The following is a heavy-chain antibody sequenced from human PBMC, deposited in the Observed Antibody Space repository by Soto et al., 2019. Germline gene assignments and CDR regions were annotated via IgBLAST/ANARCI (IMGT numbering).Heavy chain of an antibody. CDR1: GGSISSYY. J-gene: IGHJ3*02. Sequence: SETLSLTCTVSGGSISSYYWSWIRQPPGKGLEWIGYIYYSGSTNYNPSLQSRVTISVDTSKNQFSLKLSSVTAADTAVYYCASEGYSYGPGAFDIWGQGTMVTVSS. CDR3: ASEGYSYGPGAFDI. CDR2: IYYSGST. V-gene: IGHV4-59*01. D-gene: IGHD5-18*01.